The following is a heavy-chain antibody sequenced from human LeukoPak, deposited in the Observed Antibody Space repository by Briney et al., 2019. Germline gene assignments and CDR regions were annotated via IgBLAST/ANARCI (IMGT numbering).Heavy chain of an antibody. Sequence: GGSLRLSCAASGFTFSSYSMNWVRQAPGKGLEWVSSISSSSSYIYYADSVKGRFTISRDNAKNSLYLQMNSLRAEDTAVYYCARDRSGSDHRALKYWGQGTLVTVSS. CDR1: GFTFSSYS. CDR3: ARDRSGSDHRALKY. V-gene: IGHV3-21*01. D-gene: IGHD1-26*01. CDR2: ISSSSSYI. J-gene: IGHJ4*02.